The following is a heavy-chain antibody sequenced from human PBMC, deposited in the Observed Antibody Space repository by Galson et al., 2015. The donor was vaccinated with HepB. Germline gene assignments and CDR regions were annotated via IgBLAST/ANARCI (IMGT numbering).Heavy chain of an antibody. Sequence: SVKVSCKASGGTFSSYAISWVRQAPGQGLEWVGGIIPIFGTANYAQKFQGRVTITADESTSTAYMELSSLRSEDTAVYYCARDLRKSSWYGGGFDYWGQGTLVTVSS. D-gene: IGHD6-13*01. V-gene: IGHV1-69*13. CDR3: ARDLRKSSWYGGGFDY. J-gene: IGHJ4*02. CDR2: IIPIFGTA. CDR1: GGTFSSYA.